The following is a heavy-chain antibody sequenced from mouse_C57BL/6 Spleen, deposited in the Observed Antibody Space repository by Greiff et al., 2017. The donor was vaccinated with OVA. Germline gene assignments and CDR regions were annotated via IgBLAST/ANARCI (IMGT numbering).Heavy chain of an antibody. J-gene: IGHJ3*01. Sequence: QVQLQQPGAELVKPGASVKLSCKASGYTFTSYWMQWVIQRPGQGLEWIGEIDPSDSYTNYNQKFKGKATLTVDTSSSTAYMQLSSLTSEDSAVYYCARQGYYGSSWVFAYWGQGTLVTVSA. D-gene: IGHD1-1*01. CDR3: ARQGYYGSSWVFAY. CDR2: IDPSDSYT. CDR1: GYTFTSYW. V-gene: IGHV1-50*01.